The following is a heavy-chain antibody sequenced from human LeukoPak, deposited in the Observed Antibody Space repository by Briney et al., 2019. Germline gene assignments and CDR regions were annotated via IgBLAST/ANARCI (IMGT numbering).Heavy chain of an antibody. CDR2: IIPIFGTA. CDR1: GGTFSSYA. J-gene: IGHJ4*02. V-gene: IGHV1-69*05. CDR3: ARGARQTGTRFDY. Sequence: ASVKVSCKASGGTFSSYAISWVRQAPGQGLEWMGGIIPIFGTANYAQKFQGRVTITTDESTSTAYMVLSSLRSEDTAVYYCARGARQTGTRFDYWGQGTLVTVSS. D-gene: IGHD1-1*01.